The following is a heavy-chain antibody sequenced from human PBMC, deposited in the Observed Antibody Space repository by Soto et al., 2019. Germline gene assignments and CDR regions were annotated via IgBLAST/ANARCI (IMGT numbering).Heavy chain of an antibody. CDR1: GYSFTSYW. CDR3: ARHEWSPFTETSIYLFDY. D-gene: IGHD3-3*01. V-gene: IGHV5-51*01. Sequence: PGESLKISCKASGYSFTSYWIGWVRQMPGKGLEWMGIIYPGDSDTRYSPSFQGQVTISADKSISTAYLQWSSLKASDTAMYYCARHEWSPFTETSIYLFDYWGQGTLVTVSS. CDR2: IYPGDSDT. J-gene: IGHJ4*02.